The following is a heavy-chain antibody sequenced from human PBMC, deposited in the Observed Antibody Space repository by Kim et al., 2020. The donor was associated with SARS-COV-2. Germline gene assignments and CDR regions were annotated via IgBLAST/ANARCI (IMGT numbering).Heavy chain of an antibody. CDR3: AKDLESYYYDSSGYPDY. J-gene: IGHJ4*02. V-gene: IGHV3-43*02. Sequence: GGSLRLSCAASGFTFDDYAMHWVRQAPGKGLEWVSLISGDGGSTYYADSVKGRFTISRDNSKNSLYLQMNSLRTEDTALYYCAKDLESYYYDSSGYPDYWGQGTLVAVSS. D-gene: IGHD3-22*01. CDR1: GFTFDDYA. CDR2: ISGDGGST.